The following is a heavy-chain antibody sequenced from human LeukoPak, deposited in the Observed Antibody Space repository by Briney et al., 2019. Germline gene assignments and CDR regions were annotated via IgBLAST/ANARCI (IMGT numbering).Heavy chain of an antibody. CDR1: GGSISSGGYY. D-gene: IGHD5-18*01. V-gene: IGHV4-61*02. J-gene: IGHJ3*02. CDR3: ARVADTAMGPDAFDI. CDR2: IYTSGST. Sequence: PSETLSLTCTVSGGSISSGGYYWSWIRQPAGKGLEWIGRIYTSGSTNYNPSLKSRVTISVDTSKNQFSLKLSSVTAADTAVYYCARVADTAMGPDAFDIWGQGTMVTVSS.